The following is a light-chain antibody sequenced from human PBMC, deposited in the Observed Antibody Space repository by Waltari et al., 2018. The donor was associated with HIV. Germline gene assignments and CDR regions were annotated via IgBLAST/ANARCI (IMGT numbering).Light chain of an antibody. CDR1: QTMHTF. Sequence: DIQMTQSPSSLSASVGDRVSITCRAGQTMHTFLKWYQQQPGSAPKLLIFGASRLPSGVPSRFSGSGSETDFTLTIDNLQVEDFATYYCLQTDSMPLTFGPGTKVD. J-gene: IGKJ3*01. CDR2: GAS. V-gene: IGKV1-39*01. CDR3: LQTDSMPLT.